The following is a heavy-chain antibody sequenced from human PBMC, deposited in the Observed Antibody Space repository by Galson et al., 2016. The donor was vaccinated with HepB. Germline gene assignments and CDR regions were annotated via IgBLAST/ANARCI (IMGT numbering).Heavy chain of an antibody. CDR2: TSSSSGVT. CDR1: GFTVSTYN. J-gene: IGHJ4*02. CDR3: ASPGGWFRN. D-gene: IGHD6-19*01. Sequence: SLRLSCAASGFTVSTYNMHWVRQAPGKGPEWIAFTSSSSGVTFYADSVKGRFTISRDNANNSLYLQMNSLRDEDTAVYYCASPGGWFRNWGQGTLVTVSS. V-gene: IGHV3-48*02.